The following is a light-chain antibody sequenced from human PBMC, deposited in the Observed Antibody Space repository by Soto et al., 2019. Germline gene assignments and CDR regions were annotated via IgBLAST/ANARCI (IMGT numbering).Light chain of an antibody. CDR3: CSYAGSYTHYV. V-gene: IGLV2-11*01. J-gene: IGLJ1*01. Sequence: QSVLTQPRSVSGSPGQSVTISCTGNSSDVGGYNYVSWYQQHPGKAPKLMIYDVSKRPSGVPDRFSGSKSGNTASLTISGLQAEDEADYYCCSYAGSYTHYVFGTGTKLTVL. CDR2: DVS. CDR1: SSDVGGYNY.